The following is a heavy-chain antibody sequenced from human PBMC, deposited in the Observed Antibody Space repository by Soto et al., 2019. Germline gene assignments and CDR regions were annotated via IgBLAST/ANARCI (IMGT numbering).Heavy chain of an antibody. CDR2: ISPYSGNT. CDR1: GYTFTSYG. D-gene: IGHD3-10*01. CDR3: ARSYYGSGSYYPDYYYGMDV. V-gene: IGHV1-18*01. J-gene: IGHJ6*02. Sequence: ASVKVSCKASGYTFTSYGISWVRQAPGQGLEWMGWISPYSGNTNYAQKFQGWVTMTRDTSISTAYMELSRLRSDDTAVYYCARSYYGSGSYYPDYYYGMDVWGQGTTVTVSS.